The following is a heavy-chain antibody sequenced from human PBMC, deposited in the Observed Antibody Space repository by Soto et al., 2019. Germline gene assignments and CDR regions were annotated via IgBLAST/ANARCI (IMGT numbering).Heavy chain of an antibody. Sequence: ASVKVSFKASGYTFTSYAMHWVRQAPGQRLEWMGWINAGNGNTKYSQKFQGRVTITRDTSASTAYMELSSLRSEDTAVYYCARVAGGPYYYDSSGYYYFDYWGQGTLVTVSS. CDR1: GYTFTSYA. V-gene: IGHV1-3*01. CDR3: ARVAGGPYYYDSSGYYYFDY. J-gene: IGHJ4*02. D-gene: IGHD3-22*01. CDR2: INAGNGNT.